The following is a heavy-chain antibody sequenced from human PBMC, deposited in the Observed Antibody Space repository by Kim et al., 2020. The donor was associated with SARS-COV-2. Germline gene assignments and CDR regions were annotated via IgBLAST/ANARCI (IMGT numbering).Heavy chain of an antibody. CDR1: GGSISSYY. D-gene: IGHD6-6*01. Sequence: SETLSLTCTVSGGSISSYYWSWIRQPPGKGLEWIGYIYYSGSTNYNPSLKSRVTISVDTSKNQFSLKLSSVTAADTAVYYCARDGVAARPGNYYYYYMDVWGKGTTVTVSS. CDR2: IYYSGST. CDR3: ARDGVAARPGNYYYYYMDV. J-gene: IGHJ6*03. V-gene: IGHV4-59*01.